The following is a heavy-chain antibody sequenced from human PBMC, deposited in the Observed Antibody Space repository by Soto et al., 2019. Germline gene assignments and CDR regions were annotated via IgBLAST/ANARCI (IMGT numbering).Heavy chain of an antibody. CDR2: ISYNGGKT. J-gene: IGHJ6*02. V-gene: IGHV3-23*01. CDR1: EFTFSSYD. D-gene: IGHD6-6*01. CDR3: AKDRGSSSFYYDGMDV. Sequence: EVQLLESGGGLVQPGGSLRLSCAASEFTFSSYDMTWVRQVPGKGLEWVSGISYNGGKTYYAASVKGRFTISRDNSKNTLYLQMNSLRIEDTAVYSCAKDRGSSSFYYDGMDVWGQGTAVTVSS.